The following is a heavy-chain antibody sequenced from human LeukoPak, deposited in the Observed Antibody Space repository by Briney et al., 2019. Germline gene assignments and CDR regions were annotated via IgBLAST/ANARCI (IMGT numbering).Heavy chain of an antibody. CDR2: INHSGST. Sequence: SETLSLTRAVYGGSFSGYYWSWIRQPPGKGLEWIGEINHSGSTNYNPSLKSRVTISVDTSKNQFPLKLSSVTAADTAVYYCARGGYYDYVWGSYRYRYYFDYWGQGTLVTVSS. J-gene: IGHJ4*02. CDR3: ARGGYYDYVWGSYRYRYYFDY. D-gene: IGHD3-16*02. V-gene: IGHV4-34*01. CDR1: GGSFSGYY.